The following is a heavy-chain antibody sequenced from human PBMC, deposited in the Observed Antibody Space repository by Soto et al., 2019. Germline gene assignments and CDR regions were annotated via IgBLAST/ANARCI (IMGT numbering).Heavy chain of an antibody. CDR2: INHSGST. CDR1: CGSFSGYY. Sequence: SETPSLTRAFYCGSFSGYYWRWVRQPPGKGLEWIGEINHSGSTNYNPSLKSRVTISVDTSKNQFSLKLSSVTAADTAVYYCAREPYGILMDVWGKGTTVTVSS. CDR3: AREPYGILMDV. V-gene: IGHV4-34*01. D-gene: IGHD4-17*01. J-gene: IGHJ6*03.